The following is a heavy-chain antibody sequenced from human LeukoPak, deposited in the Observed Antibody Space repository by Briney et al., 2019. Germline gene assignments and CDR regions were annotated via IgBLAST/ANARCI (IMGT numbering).Heavy chain of an antibody. D-gene: IGHD5-12*01. V-gene: IGHV3-30*02. Sequence: GWSLRLSWAASGFSFISYGMHWVPQAPGKGLEGVPFIRYDGSDKSYADSVKGRFTISRDNSKNTLYLQMNSLRAQDTAVYYCAKEPNNSGRRSEYFQHWGKGKLVTVS. CDR1: GFSFISYG. J-gene: IGHJ1*01. CDR3: AKEPNNSGRRSEYFQH. CDR2: IRYDGSDK.